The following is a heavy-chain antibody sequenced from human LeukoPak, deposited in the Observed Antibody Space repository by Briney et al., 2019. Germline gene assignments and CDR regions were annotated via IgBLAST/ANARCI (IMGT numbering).Heavy chain of an antibody. CDR1: GFSFSNYA. V-gene: IGHV3-23*01. CDR3: AKRDAYDSSGFSPLFDH. D-gene: IGHD3-22*01. Sequence: GGSLRLSRAASGFSFSNYAMSWVRQAPGKGLEWVSAISGNGGSLYYADSMKGRFTISRDNSKSELYLQVNSLTAEDTAVYYCAKRDAYDSSGFSPLFDHWGQGTLVTVSS. CDR2: ISGNGGSL. J-gene: IGHJ4*02.